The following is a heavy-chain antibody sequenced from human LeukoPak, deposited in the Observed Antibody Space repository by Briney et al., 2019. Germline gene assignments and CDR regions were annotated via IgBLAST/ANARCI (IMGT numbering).Heavy chain of an antibody. D-gene: IGHD4-23*01. Sequence: SETLSLTCTVSGGSISSYYWSWIRQPPGKGLEWIGYIYYSGSTNYNPSLKSRVTISVDTPKNQFSLKLSSVTAADTAVYYCARAGYGGNQIDYWGQGTLVTVSS. CDR3: ARAGYGGNQIDY. CDR2: IYYSGST. V-gene: IGHV4-59*01. CDR1: GGSISSYY. J-gene: IGHJ4*02.